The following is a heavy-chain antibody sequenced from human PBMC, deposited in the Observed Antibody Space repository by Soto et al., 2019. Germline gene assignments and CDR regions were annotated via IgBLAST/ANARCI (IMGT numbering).Heavy chain of an antibody. D-gene: IGHD2-15*01. J-gene: IGHJ4*02. Sequence: VSVKVSCKASGYTFTGYYMHWVRQAPGQGLEWMGWINPNSGGTNYAQKFQGWVTMTRDTSISTAYMELSRLRSDDTAVYYCARAYNCSGGSCYSSFDYWGQGTLVTVSS. CDR2: INPNSGGT. V-gene: IGHV1-2*04. CDR1: GYTFTGYY. CDR3: ARAYNCSGGSCYSSFDY.